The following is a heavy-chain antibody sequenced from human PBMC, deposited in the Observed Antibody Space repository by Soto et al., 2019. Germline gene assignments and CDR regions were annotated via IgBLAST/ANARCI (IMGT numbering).Heavy chain of an antibody. CDR1: GYTFTSYG. J-gene: IGHJ6*03. CDR2: ISAYNGNT. V-gene: IGHV1-18*01. CDR3: ARGNYDILSGYYTRPGYYYYLDV. Sequence: QVQLVQSGAEVKKPGASVKVSCKASGYTFTSYGISWVRQAPGQGLEWMGWISAYNGNTNYAQKLQGRVTMTTDTSTTTAYMELRSVRSDDTAVYYCARGNYDILSGYYTRPGYYYYLDVWGKGTTVTVSS. D-gene: IGHD3-9*01.